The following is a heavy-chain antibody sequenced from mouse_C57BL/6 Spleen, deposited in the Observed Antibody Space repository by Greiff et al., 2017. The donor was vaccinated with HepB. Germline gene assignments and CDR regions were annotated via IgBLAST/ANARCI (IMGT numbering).Heavy chain of an antibody. CDR3: ARGAQATYRYYAMDY. CDR1: GYTFTSYG. J-gene: IGHJ4*01. CDR2: IYPRSGNT. V-gene: IGHV1-81*01. D-gene: IGHD3-2*02. Sequence: VQLQESGAELARPGASVKLSCKASGYTFTSYGISWVKQRTGQGLEWIGEIYPRSGNTYYNEKFKGKATLPADKSYSTAYMELRSLTSEDSAVYFCARGAQATYRYYAMDYWGQGTSVTVSS.